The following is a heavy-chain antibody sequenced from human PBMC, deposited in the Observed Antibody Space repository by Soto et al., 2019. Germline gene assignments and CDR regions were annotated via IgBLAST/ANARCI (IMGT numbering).Heavy chain of an antibody. J-gene: IGHJ5*02. CDR2: IIPILGIA. Sequence: SVKVSCKASGGTFSSYTISGVRQAPGQGLEWMGRIIPILGIANYAQKFQGRVTITADKSTSTAYMELSSLRSEDTAVYYCARELDFDWLLCDNWFDPWGQGTLVTVSS. CDR1: GGTFSSYT. CDR3: ARELDFDWLLCDNWFDP. V-gene: IGHV1-69*04. D-gene: IGHD3-9*01.